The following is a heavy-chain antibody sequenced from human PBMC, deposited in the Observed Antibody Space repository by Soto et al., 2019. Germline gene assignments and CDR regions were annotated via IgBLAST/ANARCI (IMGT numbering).Heavy chain of an antibody. CDR1: GGTFSTYP. J-gene: IGHJ5*02. D-gene: IGHD6-19*01. CDR3: ASGASNSTGWYIWFDP. Sequence: QVQLVQSGAEVKKPGSSVKVSCKASGGTFSTYPINWVRQAPGQGLDYMGGIIPKFGTTNYEQKFRGTVTITADESTSKAYMELNNLRSEDTAVYYCASGASNSTGWYIWFDPWGKGTLVTVSS. V-gene: IGHV1-69*01. CDR2: IIPKFGTT.